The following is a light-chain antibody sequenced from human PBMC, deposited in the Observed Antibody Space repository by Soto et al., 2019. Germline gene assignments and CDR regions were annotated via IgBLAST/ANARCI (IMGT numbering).Light chain of an antibody. J-gene: IGKJ2*01. CDR3: QQYAASPNT. CDR1: QSVTRNY. Sequence: EIVLTQSPGTLSLSPGERATLSCRASQSVTRNYLAWYQQKPGQAPRLLIYGASSRATGILDRFSDSGSGTDFTLTISRLEPEDFAVYYCQQYAASPNTFGQGTKLEIK. V-gene: IGKV3-20*01. CDR2: GAS.